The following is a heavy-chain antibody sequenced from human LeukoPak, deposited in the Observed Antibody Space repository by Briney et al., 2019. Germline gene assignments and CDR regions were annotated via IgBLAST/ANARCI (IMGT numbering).Heavy chain of an antibody. CDR1: GGSFSGYY. Sequence: SETLSLTCAVYGGSFSGYYWSWIRQPPGKGLEWIGEINHSGSTNYNPSLKSRVTISVDTSKNQFSLKLSSVTAADTAVYYCARISSIIIHYYYMDVWGKGTTVTVSS. V-gene: IGHV4-34*01. CDR3: ARISSIIIHYYYMDV. J-gene: IGHJ6*03. D-gene: IGHD6-19*01. CDR2: INHSGST.